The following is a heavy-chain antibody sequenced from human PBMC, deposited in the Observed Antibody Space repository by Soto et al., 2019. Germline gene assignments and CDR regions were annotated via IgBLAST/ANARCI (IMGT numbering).Heavy chain of an antibody. CDR3: AKDLDCSGGSCEHDAFDI. D-gene: IGHD2-15*01. V-gene: IGHV3-23*01. CDR1: GFTFSSYA. Sequence: GGSLRLSCASSGFTFSSYAMSLVRQAPGKGLEWVSAISGSGGSTYYADSVKGRFTISRDNSKNTLYLQMNSLRAEDTAVYYCAKDLDCSGGSCEHDAFDIWGQGTMVTVSS. CDR2: ISGSGGST. J-gene: IGHJ3*02.